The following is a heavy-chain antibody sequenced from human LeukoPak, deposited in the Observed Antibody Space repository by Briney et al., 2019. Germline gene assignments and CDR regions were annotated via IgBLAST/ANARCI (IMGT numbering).Heavy chain of an antibody. D-gene: IGHD1-26*01. CDR2: INPSGGGT. V-gene: IGHV1-46*01. J-gene: IGHJ5*02. Sequence: ASVKVSCKASGYTFSNYFIHWVRQAPGQGLEWTGVINPSGGGTTYAQKFQGRVTMTRDTSTSTVYMELSSLRSEDTAVYYCARAGWELFPYNWFDPWGQGTPVTVSS. CDR1: GYTFSNYF. CDR3: ARAGWELFPYNWFDP.